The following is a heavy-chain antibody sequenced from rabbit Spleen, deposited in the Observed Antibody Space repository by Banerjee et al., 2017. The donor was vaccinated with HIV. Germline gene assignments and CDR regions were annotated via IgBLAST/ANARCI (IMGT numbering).Heavy chain of an antibody. CDR3: ARDLTSVIGWNFNL. J-gene: IGHJ4*01. D-gene: IGHD1-1*01. CDR2: IAGSSSGFT. CDR1: GFSFSSGYD. V-gene: IGHV1S45*01. Sequence: QEQLVESGGGLVKPGASLTLICTASGFSFSSGYDMSWVRQAPGKGLEWISCIAGSSSGFTYSATWATGRFTISRTSSTTVTLQMTSLTAADTATYFCARDLTSVIGWNFNLWGQGTLVTVS.